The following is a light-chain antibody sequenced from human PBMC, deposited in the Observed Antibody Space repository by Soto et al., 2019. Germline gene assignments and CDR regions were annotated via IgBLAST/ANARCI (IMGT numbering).Light chain of an antibody. J-gene: IGLJ1*01. CDR1: GSDIGGYNF. CDR3: SSYAGTNNRYV. Sequence: QSALTQPPSASGSPGQSVTISCTGTGSDIGGYNFVSWYQQHPGKVPKLIIYEVNKRPSGVPDRFSGSKSGNTASLTVSGLQADDEADYYCSSYAGTNNRYVFGTGTKV. CDR2: EVN. V-gene: IGLV2-8*01.